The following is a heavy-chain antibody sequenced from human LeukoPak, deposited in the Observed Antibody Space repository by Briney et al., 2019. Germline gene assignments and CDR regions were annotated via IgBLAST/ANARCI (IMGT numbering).Heavy chain of an antibody. J-gene: IGHJ4*02. Sequence: PGRSLRLSCAASLLTFSSYSMNSVRQAPGKGLEWGSSISISISYIYYADSVKARFTISKDNAKNSLYLQMNSLTAEDQAGNYFARGLTTVVPSTVYWGQGTLVTVSS. CDR1: LLTFSSYS. CDR2: ISISISYI. D-gene: IGHD4-23*01. V-gene: IGHV3-21*01. CDR3: ARGLTTVVPSTVY.